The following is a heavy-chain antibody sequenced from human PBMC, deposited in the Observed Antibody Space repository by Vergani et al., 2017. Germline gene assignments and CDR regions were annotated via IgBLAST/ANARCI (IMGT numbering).Heavy chain of an antibody. Sequence: QITLRESCPTLVKPTQTPTLTCTFSGFYLTTGGEGVGWIRPPPGRAVEWIAFVYWNYDERYSPSLKSRVTITKDTTKNAVILKMATMDPVDTATYYCVHRLGYFDCVGAFDVWGPGRMVTVSS. D-gene: IGHD3-9*01. CDR3: VHRLGYFDCVGAFDV. V-gene: IGHV2-5*01. J-gene: IGHJ3*01. CDR1: GFYLTTGGEG. CDR2: VYWNYDE.